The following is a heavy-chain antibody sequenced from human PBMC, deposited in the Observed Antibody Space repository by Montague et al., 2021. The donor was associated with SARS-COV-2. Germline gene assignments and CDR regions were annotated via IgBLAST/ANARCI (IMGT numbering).Heavy chain of an antibody. V-gene: IGHV2-5*02. CDR3: AHRRGLLLSDAFDI. Sequence: PALVKPTQTLTLTCTFSGFSLSTSGVGVGWIRQPPGKALEWLALIYWDDDKRYRPSLKSSLTITTDTSKNQVVLTMTNMDPVDTATYYCAHRRGLLLSDAFDIWGQGTMVTVSS. D-gene: IGHD1-26*01. CDR2: IYWDDDK. J-gene: IGHJ3*02. CDR1: GFSLSTSGVG.